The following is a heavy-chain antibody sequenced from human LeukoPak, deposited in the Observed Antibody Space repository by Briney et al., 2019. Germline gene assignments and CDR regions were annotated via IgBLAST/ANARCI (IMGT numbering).Heavy chain of an antibody. CDR1: GFTFNTYW. V-gene: IGHV3-7*01. J-gene: IGHJ5*02. Sequence: GGSLRLSCAASGFTFNTYWMSWVRQAPGKGLEWVANISPDGSETVKGRFTVSRDNARNSLFLQMNSLRVEDTAVYYCAGSRLAVTDTLDPWGQGTLVTVSP. D-gene: IGHD6-19*01. CDR2: ISPDGSET. CDR3: AGSRLAVTDTLDP.